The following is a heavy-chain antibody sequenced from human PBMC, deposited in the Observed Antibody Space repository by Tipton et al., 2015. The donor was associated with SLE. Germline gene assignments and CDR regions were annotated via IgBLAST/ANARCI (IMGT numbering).Heavy chain of an antibody. CDR2: IYYSGST. CDR3: AREEYYDFWSGLDAFDI. D-gene: IGHD3-3*01. Sequence: TLSLTCTVSGGSISSSSYYWGWIRQPPGKGLEWIGSIYYSGSTYYNPSLKSRVTISVDTSKNTLYLQMNSLRAEDTAVYYCAREEYYDFWSGLDAFDIWGQGTMVTVSS. CDR1: GGSISSSSYY. V-gene: IGHV4-39*07. J-gene: IGHJ3*02.